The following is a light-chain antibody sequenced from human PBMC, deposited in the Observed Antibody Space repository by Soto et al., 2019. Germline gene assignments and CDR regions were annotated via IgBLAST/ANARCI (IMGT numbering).Light chain of an antibody. Sequence: EIVLTQSPGTLSLSPGERATLSCRSSQSVSSSYLAWYQQKPGQAPRLLIYDASNRATGIPDRFSGSGSGTDFTLTISRLEPEDFAVYYCQQYGISPTFDQGTKVEIK. CDR1: QSVSSSY. V-gene: IGKV3-20*01. CDR3: QQYGISPT. CDR2: DAS. J-gene: IGKJ1*01.